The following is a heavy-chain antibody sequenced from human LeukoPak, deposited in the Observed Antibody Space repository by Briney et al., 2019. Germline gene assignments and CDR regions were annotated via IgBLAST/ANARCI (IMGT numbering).Heavy chain of an antibody. Sequence: PGGSLRLSCAASGFTFSSNYMSWVRQAPGKGLEWVANIRQDGSDKYYVDSVKGRFTISRDNAKNSLYLQMNSLRAEDTAVYYCARARSYFDYWGQGTLVTVSS. D-gene: IGHD3-16*02. CDR2: IRQDGSDK. CDR3: ARARSYFDY. CDR1: GFTFSSNY. V-gene: IGHV3-7*01. J-gene: IGHJ4*02.